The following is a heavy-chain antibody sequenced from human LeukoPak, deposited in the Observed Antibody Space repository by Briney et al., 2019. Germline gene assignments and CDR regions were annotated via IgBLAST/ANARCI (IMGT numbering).Heavy chain of an antibody. J-gene: IGHJ4*02. D-gene: IGHD4-17*01. CDR2: IYPGDSHT. Sequence: GESLKISCKGSGNIFTNNWIGWVRQMPGKGLEWMGIIYPGDSHTIYSPSFQGQVTMSADKSISTAYLHWSSLKASDTAMYYCARSHDFGDYVSQPLGYWGQGTLVTVSS. V-gene: IGHV5-51*01. CDR1: GNIFTNNW. CDR3: ARSHDFGDYVSQPLGY.